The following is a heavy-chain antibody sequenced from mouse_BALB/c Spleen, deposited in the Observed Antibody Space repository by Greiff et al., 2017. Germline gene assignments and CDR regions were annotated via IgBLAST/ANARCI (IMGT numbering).Heavy chain of an antibody. D-gene: IGHD2-4*01. V-gene: IGHV1-12*01. CDR3: ARGDYDVGAWFAY. CDR1: GYTFTSYN. J-gene: IGHJ3*01. CDR2: IYPGNGDT. Sequence: QPGAELVKPGASVKMSCKASGYTFTSYNMHWVKQTPGQGLEWIGAIYPGNGDTSYNQKFKGKATLTADKSSSTAYMQLSSLTSEDSAVYYCARGDYDVGAWFAYWGQGTLVTVSA.